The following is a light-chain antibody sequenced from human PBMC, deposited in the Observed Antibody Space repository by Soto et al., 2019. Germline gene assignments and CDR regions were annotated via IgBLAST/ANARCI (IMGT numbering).Light chain of an antibody. J-gene: IGKJ4*01. V-gene: IGKV1-12*01. CDR3: QQGNSFTLT. Sequence: DVQMTQSPSSVSASVGDRVTITCRASQGISSWLAWYQHKPGKAPKLLIYGASSLQSGVPSRFSGSGSGTYFTLTISNLQPEDFATYYGQQGNSFTLTFGGGPKVEIK. CDR1: QGISSW. CDR2: GAS.